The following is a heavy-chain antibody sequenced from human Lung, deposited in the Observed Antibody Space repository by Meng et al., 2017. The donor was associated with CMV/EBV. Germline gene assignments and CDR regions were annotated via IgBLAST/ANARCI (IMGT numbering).Heavy chain of an antibody. CDR2: ISYDGSNK. D-gene: IGHD6-6*01. CDR3: ARDSGSSSFYYYYGMDV. CDR1: GFTFSSYA. J-gene: IGHJ6*01. V-gene: IGHV3-30-3*01. Sequence: GGSLRLSXAASGFTFSSYAMHWVRQAPGKGLEWVAVISYDGSNKYYADSVKGRFTISRDNSKNTLYLQMNSLRAEDTAVYYCARDSGSSSFYYYYGMDVWGQGTTVTVSS.